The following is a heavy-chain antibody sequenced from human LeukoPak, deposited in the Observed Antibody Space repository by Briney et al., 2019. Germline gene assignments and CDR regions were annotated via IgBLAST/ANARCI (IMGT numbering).Heavy chain of an antibody. V-gene: IGHV3-48*03. CDR1: GFTFSSYE. D-gene: IGHD3-9*01. CDR2: ISSSGSTI. CDR3: ASVYYDILTGYYS. J-gene: IGHJ4*02. Sequence: SGGSLRLSCAASGFTFSSYEMNWVRQAPGKGLEWVSYISSSGSTIYYADSVKGRFTISRDNAKNSLYLQMNSLRAEDTAVYYCASVYYDILTGYYSWGQGTLVTVSS.